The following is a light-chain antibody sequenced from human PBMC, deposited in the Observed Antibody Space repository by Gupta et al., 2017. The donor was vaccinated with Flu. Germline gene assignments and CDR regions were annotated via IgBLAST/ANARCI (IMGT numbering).Light chain of an antibody. J-gene: IGLJ1*01. CDR3: QVWDSSSDLI. V-gene: IGLV3-21*03. CDR2: DDS. Sequence: SYGMTQPPSVSVAPGKTARITCGGNNIGSKSVHGYQQKQGQAPVLVAYDDSDRPTGIPERFSGSNSGNTATLTISRVEAGDEADYYCQVWDSSSDLICGTGTKVTVL. CDR1: NIGSKS.